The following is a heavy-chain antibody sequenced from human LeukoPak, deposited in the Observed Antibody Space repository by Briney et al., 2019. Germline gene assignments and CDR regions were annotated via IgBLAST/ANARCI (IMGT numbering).Heavy chain of an antibody. V-gene: IGHV3-30*18. CDR1: GFTFSSYG. CDR3: AKALGGVGA. J-gene: IGHJ5*02. Sequence: GRSLRLSCAASGFTFSSYGMHWVRQAPGKGLEWVAVISYDGSNKYCADSVKGRFTISRDNSKNTLYLQMNSLRAEDTAVYYCAKALGGVGAWGQGTLVTVSS. CDR2: ISYDGSNK. D-gene: IGHD3-16*01.